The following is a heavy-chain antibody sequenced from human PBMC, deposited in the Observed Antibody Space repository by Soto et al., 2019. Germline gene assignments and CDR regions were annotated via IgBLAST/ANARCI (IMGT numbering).Heavy chain of an antibody. Sequence: VQLLESGGVLVQPGGSLRLSCAVSGFTFSSYAMIWVRHAPGKGLEWVSAISGSGGSTYYTDSVKGRFTISRDNSKNTLYLEMNSLRAEDTAVYYCEKGSLYGDYFDYWGQGTLVTVSS. CDR3: EKGSLYGDYFDY. V-gene: IGHV3-23*01. D-gene: IGHD4-17*01. J-gene: IGHJ4*02. CDR1: GFTFSSYA. CDR2: ISGSGGST.